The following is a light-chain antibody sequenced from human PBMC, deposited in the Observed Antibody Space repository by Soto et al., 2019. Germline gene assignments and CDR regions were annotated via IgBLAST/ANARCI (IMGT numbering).Light chain of an antibody. CDR3: QQRSNWPET. CDR2: DAS. CDR1: QSVRSSY. Sequence: EIVLTQAPGPLSLSPGERATLSCRSSQSVRSSYLAWYQQKPGQAPRLLIYDASNRATGIPARFSGSGSGTDCTLTISSLEPEDVAVYYCQQRSNWPETLGQGTRLEIK. J-gene: IGKJ5*01. V-gene: IGKV3-11*01.